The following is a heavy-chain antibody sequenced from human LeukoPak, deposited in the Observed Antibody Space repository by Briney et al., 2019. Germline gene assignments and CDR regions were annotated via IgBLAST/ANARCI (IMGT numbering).Heavy chain of an antibody. CDR3: AKDRPTWRAYYDSSPGEDV. CDR2: ISGSGGST. J-gene: IGHJ6*02. Sequence: PGGSLRLSCAASGFTFSSYAMSWVRQAPGKGLEWVSAISGSGGSTYYADSVKGRFTISRDNSKNTLYLQMNSLRAEDTAVYYCAKDRPTWRAYYDSSPGEDVWGQGTTVTVSS. V-gene: IGHV3-23*01. CDR1: GFTFSSYA. D-gene: IGHD3-22*01.